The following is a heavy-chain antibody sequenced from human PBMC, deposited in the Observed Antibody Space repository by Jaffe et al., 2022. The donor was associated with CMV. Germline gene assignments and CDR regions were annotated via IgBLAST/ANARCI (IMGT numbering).Heavy chain of an antibody. CDR1: GGSFSGYY. V-gene: IGHV4-34*01. CDR2: INHSGST. J-gene: IGHJ6*03. Sequence: QVQLQQWGAGLLKPSETLSLTCAVYGGSFSGYYWSWIRQPPGKGLEWIGEINHSGSTNYNPSLKSRVTISVDTSKNQFSLKLSSVTAADTAVYYCARGDTNPNKYDYVWGSYRYRNYYYMDVWGKGTTVTVSS. CDR3: ARGDTNPNKYDYVWGSYRYRNYYYMDV. D-gene: IGHD3-16*02.